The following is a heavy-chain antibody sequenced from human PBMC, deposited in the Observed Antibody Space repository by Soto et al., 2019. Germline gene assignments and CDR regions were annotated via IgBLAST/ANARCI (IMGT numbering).Heavy chain of an antibody. J-gene: IGHJ6*02. D-gene: IGHD6-19*01. CDR2: ISDSSSTV. CDR1: GFTFSSYS. CDR3: AREASGWYTYYYYYGMDV. Sequence: GGSLRLSCAASGFTFSSYSMNWVRQAPGKGLEWVSYISDSSSTVYYADSVMGRFTISRDNAKNSLYLQMNSLRDEDTAVYYCAREASGWYTYYYYYGMDVWGQGTTVTVSS. V-gene: IGHV3-48*02.